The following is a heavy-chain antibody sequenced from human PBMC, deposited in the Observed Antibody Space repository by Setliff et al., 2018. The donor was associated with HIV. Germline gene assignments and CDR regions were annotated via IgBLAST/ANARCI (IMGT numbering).Heavy chain of an antibody. J-gene: IGHJ6*03. D-gene: IGHD3-10*01. V-gene: IGHV4-59*01. CDR1: GDSIGTYC. Sequence: SETLSLTCTVSGDSIGTYCWIWIRQPPGKGLEWIGNIYTSGSTNYNPSLKSRVTISLDTSKNQFSLNVNSVTAADTAVYYCAGELSDYFGTGSHEYYYYMDVWGTGTTVTVSS. CDR3: AGELSDYFGTGSHEYYYYMDV. CDR2: IYTSGST.